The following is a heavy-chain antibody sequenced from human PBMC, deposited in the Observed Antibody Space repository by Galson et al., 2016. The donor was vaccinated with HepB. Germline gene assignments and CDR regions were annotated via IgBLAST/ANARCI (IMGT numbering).Heavy chain of an antibody. V-gene: IGHV3-33*08. J-gene: IGHJ4*02. CDR2: ISYDGNNR. Sequence: SLRLSCATSGFTFNNYGINWVRQAPGKGLEWVAVISYDGNNRHYADAVKGRFTISRDNSGNTVYLQMNTLSPEDTAVYYCAARTTDYGGVGRLHFWGQGTLVTVSS. CDR3: AARTTDYGGVGRLHF. CDR1: GFTFNNYG. D-gene: IGHD4-23*01.